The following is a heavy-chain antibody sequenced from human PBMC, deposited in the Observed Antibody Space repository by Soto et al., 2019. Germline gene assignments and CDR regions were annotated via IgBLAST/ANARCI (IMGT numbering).Heavy chain of an antibody. D-gene: IGHD3-22*01. CDR3: ARDQGQIVVVSYYYYGMDV. CDR1: GCTFSSYA. J-gene: IGHJ6*02. Sequence: AVKVSCKASGCTFSSYAISWVRQAPGQGLEWMGGIIPIFGTANYAQKFQGRVTITADKSTSTAYMELSSLRSEDTAVYYCARDQGQIVVVSYYYYGMDVWGQGTTVTVSS. V-gene: IGHV1-69*06. CDR2: IIPIFGTA.